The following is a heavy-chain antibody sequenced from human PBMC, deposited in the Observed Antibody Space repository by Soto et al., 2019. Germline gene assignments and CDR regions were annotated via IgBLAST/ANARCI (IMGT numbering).Heavy chain of an antibody. J-gene: IGHJ4*02. CDR1: GGSISSGGYY. V-gene: IGHV4-30-4*01. CDR2: IYYSGST. D-gene: IGHD2-21*01. CDR3: ARARWGDYCLDV. Sequence: SETLSLTCTVSGGSISSGGYYWSWIRQPPGKGLEWIGYIYYSGSTYYNPSLKSRVTISVDTSKNQFSLKLSSVTAADTAVYYLARARWGDYCLDVWGQGTPVTVSS.